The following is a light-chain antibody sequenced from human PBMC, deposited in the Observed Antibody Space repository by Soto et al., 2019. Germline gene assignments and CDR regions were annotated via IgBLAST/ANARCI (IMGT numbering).Light chain of an antibody. CDR1: SSDVGGYDF. CDR2: DVY. CDR3: SSYSTTDTLYV. Sequence: SVLTQPASVSGAPGRSITISCTGGSSDVGGYDFVSWYQQYPGKAPKLMIYDVYNRPLGVSDRFSGSRAGNTASLTISGLQAEDEADYYCSSYSTTDTLYVFGTGTKVTVL. J-gene: IGLJ1*01. V-gene: IGLV2-14*01.